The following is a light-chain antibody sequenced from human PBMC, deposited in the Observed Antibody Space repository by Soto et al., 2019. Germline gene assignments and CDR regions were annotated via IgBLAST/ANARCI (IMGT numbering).Light chain of an antibody. CDR3: VLYKGSGLCPNYV. J-gene: IGLJ1*01. Sequence: QTVVTQEPSFSVSPGGTVTLTCGLSSGSVSTSYYPSWYQQTPGQAPRTLIYSTNTRSSGVPDRFSGSILGNKAALTITGAQADDESAYYCVLYKGSGLCPNYVFGTGTKVTVL. CDR1: SGSVSTSYY. CDR2: STN. V-gene: IGLV8-61*01.